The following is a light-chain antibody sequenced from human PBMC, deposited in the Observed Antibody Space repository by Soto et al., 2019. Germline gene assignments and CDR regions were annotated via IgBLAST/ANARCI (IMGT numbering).Light chain of an antibody. CDR2: AAS. J-gene: IGKJ4*01. Sequence: DIQMTQSPSSLSASVGDRVTITCRASQSLSSYLNWYQQKPGKAPKLLIYAASSLQSGVPSRFSGSGAGTDFTLTISSLQPEDFATYYCQQSYSTPPETVGGGTKVEIK. V-gene: IGKV1-39*01. CDR1: QSLSSY. CDR3: QQSYSTPPET.